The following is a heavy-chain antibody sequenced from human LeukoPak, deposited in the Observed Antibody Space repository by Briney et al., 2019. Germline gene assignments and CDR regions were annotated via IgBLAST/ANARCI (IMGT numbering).Heavy chain of an antibody. Sequence: SETLALTCTVSGGSISSYYWSWIRQPPGKGLEWLGYIYYSGSTNYNPSLKSRVTISVDTSKNQFSLKLSSVTAADTAVYYCARAQIEMATIFDAFDIWGQGTMVTVSS. J-gene: IGHJ3*02. V-gene: IGHV4-59*01. CDR2: IYYSGST. CDR1: GGSISSYY. D-gene: IGHD5-24*01. CDR3: ARAQIEMATIFDAFDI.